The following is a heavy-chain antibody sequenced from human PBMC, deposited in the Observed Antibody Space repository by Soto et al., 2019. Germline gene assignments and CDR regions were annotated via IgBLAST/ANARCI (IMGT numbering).Heavy chain of an antibody. CDR1: GGSISSGGYY. V-gene: IGHV4-31*03. D-gene: IGHD3-16*02. J-gene: IGHJ5*02. CDR3: ARSNRDWGSYRVGKNPFDP. CDR2: IYYSGST. Sequence: TLSLTCTVSGGSISSGGYYWSWIRQHPGKGLEWIGYIYYSGSTYYNPSLKSRVTISIDTSKNQFSLKLSSLTAADTAVYYCARSNRDWGSYRVGKNPFDPWGQGTLVTVSS.